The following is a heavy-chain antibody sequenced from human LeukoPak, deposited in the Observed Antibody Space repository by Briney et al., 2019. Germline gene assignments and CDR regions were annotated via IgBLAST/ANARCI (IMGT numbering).Heavy chain of an antibody. CDR3: ARTYCGGDCRGYYYSYYMDV. CDR2: ISGSGGST. V-gene: IGHV3-23*01. Sequence: GGSLRLSCAASGFTFSSYAMSWVRQAPGKGLEWVSAISGSGGSTYYADSVKGRFTISRDNSKNTLYLQMNSLRAEDTAVYYCARTYCGGDCRGYYYSYYMDVWGKGTTVTISS. J-gene: IGHJ6*03. CDR1: GFTFSSYA. D-gene: IGHD2-21*02.